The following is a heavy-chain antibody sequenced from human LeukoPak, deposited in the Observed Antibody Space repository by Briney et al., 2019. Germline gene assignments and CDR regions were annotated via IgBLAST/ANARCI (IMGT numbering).Heavy chain of an antibody. J-gene: IGHJ3*02. Sequence: GRSLRLSCAASGFTFDDYAMHWVRQAPGKGLEWVSGISWNSGSRHYADSVKGRFTVSRDNAKKSLYLQMNSLRPEDMALYFCAKGPSQAIGDAFDIWGQGTMVTVSS. CDR1: GFTFDDYA. CDR2: ISWNSGSR. CDR3: AKGPSQAIGDAFDI. V-gene: IGHV3-9*03.